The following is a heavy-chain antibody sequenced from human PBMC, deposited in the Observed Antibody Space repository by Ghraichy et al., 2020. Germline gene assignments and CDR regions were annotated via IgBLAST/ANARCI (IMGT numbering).Heavy chain of an antibody. D-gene: IGHD6-13*01. CDR1: GFTVSSNY. CDR2: IYSGGST. V-gene: IGHV3-53*01. Sequence: GSLRLSCAASGFTVSSNYMSWVRQAPGKGLEWVSVIYSGGSTYYADSVKGRFTISRDKSKNTLYLQMNSLRAEDTAVYYCASSGPIAAAGIGHDDAFDIWGQGTMVTVSS. J-gene: IGHJ3*02. CDR3: ASSGPIAAAGIGHDDAFDI.